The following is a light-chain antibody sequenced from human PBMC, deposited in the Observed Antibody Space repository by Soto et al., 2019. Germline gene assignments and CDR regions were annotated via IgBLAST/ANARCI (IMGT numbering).Light chain of an antibody. Sequence: DFVMTQSPDSLAVSLGERATINCKSSQSVLYSSNNRSYLAWYQQRLGQPPKLIFYWASTRESGVPDRFSGSGSGTDFTLTISSLQAEDVAVYYCQQYYSAPLTFGGGTKVDIK. CDR3: QQYYSAPLT. CDR2: WAS. V-gene: IGKV4-1*01. J-gene: IGKJ4*01. CDR1: QSVLYSSNNRSY.